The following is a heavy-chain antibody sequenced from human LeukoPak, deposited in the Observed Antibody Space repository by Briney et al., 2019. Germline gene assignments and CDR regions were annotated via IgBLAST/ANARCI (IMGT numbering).Heavy chain of an antibody. CDR3: AKDLLYSYGLFDY. J-gene: IGHJ4*02. CDR2: IYPGDSDT. V-gene: IGHV5-51*01. Sequence: GESLKISCKGSGYSFTSYWIGWVRQMPGKGLEWMGIIYPGDSDTRYSPSFQGRVTISADKSISTAYLQWSSLRAEDTAVYYCAKDLLYSYGLFDYWGQGTLVTVSS. D-gene: IGHD5-18*01. CDR1: GYSFTSYW.